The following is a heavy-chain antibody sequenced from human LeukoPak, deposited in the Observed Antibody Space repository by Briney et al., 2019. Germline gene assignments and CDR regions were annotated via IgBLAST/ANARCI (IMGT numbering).Heavy chain of an antibody. CDR3: ARVQEVGAFDY. J-gene: IGHJ4*02. Sequence: ASVKVSCKASGGTFSSYTISWVRQAPGQGLEWMGRIIPILGIANYAQRFQGRVTITADKSTSTAYMELSSLRSEDTAVYYCARVQEVGAFDYWGQGTLVTVSS. CDR1: GGTFSSYT. CDR2: IIPILGIA. V-gene: IGHV1-69*02. D-gene: IGHD1-26*01.